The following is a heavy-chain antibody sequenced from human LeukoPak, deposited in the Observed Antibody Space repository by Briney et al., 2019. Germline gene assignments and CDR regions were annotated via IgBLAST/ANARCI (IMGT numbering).Heavy chain of an antibody. V-gene: IGHV1-2*02. Sequence: ASVKVSCKASGYTFTGYYMHWVRQAPGQGLEWMGWINPNSGGTNYAQKFQGRVTMTRDTSISTAYMELSRLRSDDTAVYYCARAGRQRLVTQWFDPWGQGTLVTVSS. J-gene: IGHJ5*02. CDR2: INPNSGGT. CDR1: GYTFTGYY. CDR3: ARAGRQRLVTQWFDP. D-gene: IGHD6-19*01.